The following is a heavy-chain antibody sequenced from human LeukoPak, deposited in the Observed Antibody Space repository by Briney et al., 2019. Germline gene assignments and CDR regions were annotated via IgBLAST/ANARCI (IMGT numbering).Heavy chain of an antibody. V-gene: IGHV1-69*06. CDR3: ARVQEGNSPPAYYFDY. D-gene: IGHD4-23*01. CDR2: IIPIFGTA. CDR1: GGTFSSYA. J-gene: IGHJ4*02. Sequence: GASVKVSCKASGGTFSSYAISWVRQAPGQGLEWMGGIIPIFGTANYAQKFQGRVTITADKSTSTAYMELSSLRSEDTAVYYCARVQEGNSPPAYYFDYWGQGTLVTVSS.